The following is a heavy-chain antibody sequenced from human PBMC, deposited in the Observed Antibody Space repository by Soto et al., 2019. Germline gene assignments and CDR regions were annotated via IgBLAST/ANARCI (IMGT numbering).Heavy chain of an antibody. CDR3: ARDGIAAAERDYGMDV. J-gene: IGHJ6*02. V-gene: IGHV1-18*01. CDR1: AYTFTSYG. D-gene: IGHD6-13*01. Sequence: ASVKVSCSASAYTFTSYGISWVRQSPGQGLEWMGWISAYNGNTNYAQKLQGRVTMTTDTSTSTAYMELRSLRSDDTAVYYCARDGIAAAERDYGMDVWGQGTTVTVSS. CDR2: ISAYNGNT.